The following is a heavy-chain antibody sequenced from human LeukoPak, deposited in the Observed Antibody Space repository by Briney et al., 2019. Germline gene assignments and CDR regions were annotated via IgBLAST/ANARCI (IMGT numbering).Heavy chain of an antibody. D-gene: IGHD6-25*01. J-gene: IGHJ4*02. Sequence: PSETLSLTCTVSGGSISSSSYYWGWIRQPPGKGLEWIGSIYYSGSTYYNPSLKSRVTISVDTSKNQFSLKLSSVTAADTAVYYCARGESGWDDYWGQGTLVTVSS. CDR3: ARGESGWDDY. CDR2: IYYSGST. V-gene: IGHV4-39*01. CDR1: GGSISSSSYY.